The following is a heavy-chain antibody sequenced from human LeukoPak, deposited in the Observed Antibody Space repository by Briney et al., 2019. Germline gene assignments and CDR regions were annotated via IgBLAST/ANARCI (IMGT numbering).Heavy chain of an antibody. CDR3: ATQLITIIVRYIYHFDY. D-gene: IGHD3-22*01. CDR2: IYHSGST. V-gene: IGHV4-38-2*01. Sequence: PSETLSLTCAVSGYSISSGYYWGCIRQPPGKGLEWIGSIYHSGSTYYNPSLKSRVTISVDTSKNQFSLKLSSVTAADTAVYYCATQLITIIVRYIYHFDYWGQGTLVTVSS. CDR1: GYSISSGYY. J-gene: IGHJ4*02.